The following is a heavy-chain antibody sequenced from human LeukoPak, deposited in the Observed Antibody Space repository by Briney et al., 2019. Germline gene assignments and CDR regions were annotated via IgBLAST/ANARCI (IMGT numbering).Heavy chain of an antibody. CDR2: TSSDLNVK. Sequence: GGSLRLSCAASGFTFRNYVIHWVRQAPGKGLEWVAVTSSDLNVKLYADSVKGRFTISRDNSRSTLYLQMNSLRPEDTAIYYCAREGYYGSGSPPSLYLDYWGQGILVTVSS. CDR1: GFTFRNYV. V-gene: IGHV3-30-3*01. J-gene: IGHJ4*02. CDR3: AREGYYGSGSPPSLYLDY. D-gene: IGHD3-10*01.